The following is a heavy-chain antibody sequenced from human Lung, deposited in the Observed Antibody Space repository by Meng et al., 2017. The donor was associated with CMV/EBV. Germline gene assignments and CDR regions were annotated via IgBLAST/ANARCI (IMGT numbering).Heavy chain of an antibody. CDR1: GFTFSTYE. CDR3: ARDDFWSGSPKFDF. J-gene: IGHJ4*02. Sequence: GESLKISCAASGFTFSTYEMNWVRQAPGKGLEWVSYISSSGGTIYYADSVKGRFTISRDNAKSSLYLQMNSLRAEDTAFYYCARDDFWSGSPKFDFWGQGTLVTVSS. D-gene: IGHD3-3*01. V-gene: IGHV3-48*03. CDR2: ISSSGGTI.